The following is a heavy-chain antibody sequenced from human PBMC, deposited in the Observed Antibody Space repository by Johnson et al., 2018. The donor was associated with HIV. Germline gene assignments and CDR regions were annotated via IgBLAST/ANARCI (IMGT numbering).Heavy chain of an antibody. J-gene: IGHJ3*02. V-gene: IGHV3-74*01. D-gene: IGHD4-17*01. CDR2: INSDGRST. Sequence: EQLVESGGGLVQPGGSLRLSCAASGFIFSDYYMSWIRQAPGKGLVWVSRINSDGRSTSYADSVKGRFIISRDNAKNSLYLQMNSLRAEDTAVYYCARDSTPWGGDYVGYGFDIWGQGTVVTVSS. CDR3: ARDSTPWGGDYVGYGFDI. CDR1: GFIFSDYY.